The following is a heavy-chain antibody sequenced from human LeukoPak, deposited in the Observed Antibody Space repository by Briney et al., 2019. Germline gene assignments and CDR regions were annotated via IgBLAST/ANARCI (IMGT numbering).Heavy chain of an antibody. CDR1: GGTFSSYA. CDR3: ARVGYYDSIGTYYFDY. D-gene: IGHD3-22*01. CDR2: IIPIFGTA. J-gene: IGHJ4*02. Sequence: SVKVSCKASGGTFSSYAISWVRQAPGQGLEWMGGIIPIFGTANYAQKFQGRVTITADESTSTAYMELSSLRSEDTAVYYCARVGYYDSIGTYYFDYWGQGTLVTVSS. V-gene: IGHV1-69*13.